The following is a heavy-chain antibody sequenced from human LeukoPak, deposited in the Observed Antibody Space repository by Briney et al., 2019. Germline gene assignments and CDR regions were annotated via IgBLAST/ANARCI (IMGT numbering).Heavy chain of an antibody. CDR1: GGSISSYY. D-gene: IGHD5-12*01. CDR3: ARSKRGYEYYFDY. CDR2: IYYSGST. Sequence: PSETLSLTCTVSGGSISSYYWSWIRQPPGKGLEWIGYIYYSGSTNYNPSLKSRVTISVDTSKNQFSLKVSSVTAADTAVYYCARSKRGYEYYFDYWGQGTLVTVSS. J-gene: IGHJ4*02. V-gene: IGHV4-59*01.